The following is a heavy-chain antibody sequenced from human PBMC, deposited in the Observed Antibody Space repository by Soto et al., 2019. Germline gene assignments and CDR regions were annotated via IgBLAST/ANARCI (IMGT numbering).Heavy chain of an antibody. J-gene: IGHJ4*01. CDR2: TRQDGGQE. CDR1: GFTFSSYW. V-gene: IGHV3-7*03. CDR3: ARYPNPTVAGLPFDL. D-gene: IGHD6-19*01. Sequence: EVQLVESGGGLVQPGGSLRLSCAASGFTFSSYWMSWVRQAPGKGLEWVAHTRQDGGQEYYVDSVKGRFTISRDNAKNSLYLQMNSLRVEDTAVYYCARYPNPTVAGLPFDLWGHGTLVTVPS.